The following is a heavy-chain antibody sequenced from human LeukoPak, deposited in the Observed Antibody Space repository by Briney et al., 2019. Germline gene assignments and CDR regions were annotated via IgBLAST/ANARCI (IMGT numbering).Heavy chain of an antibody. J-gene: IGHJ4*02. CDR2: ISSSSSYI. CDR1: GFTFSSYS. V-gene: IGHV3-21*01. D-gene: IGHD1-1*01. Sequence: PGGSLRLSCAASGFTFSSYSMNWVRQAPGEGLEWVSSISSSSSYIYYADSVKGRFTISRDNAKNSLYLQMNSLRAEDTAVYYCARDNRNGYFDYWGQGTLVTVSS. CDR3: ARDNRNGYFDY.